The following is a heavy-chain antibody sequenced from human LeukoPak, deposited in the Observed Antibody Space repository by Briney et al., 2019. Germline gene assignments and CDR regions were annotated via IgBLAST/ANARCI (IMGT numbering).Heavy chain of an antibody. CDR1: GLTFGNAW. V-gene: IGHV3-15*01. D-gene: IGHD6-13*01. CDR3: TTAGSLGY. Sequence: SGGSLRLSCAASGLTFGNAWMRWVRQAPGKGLEWVGRIKSKTDGGTADHAAPVKGRFTISRDDSKDTLYLQMNSLKTEDTAVYYCTTAGSLGYWGQGTLVTVSS. J-gene: IGHJ4*02. CDR2: IKSKTDGGTA.